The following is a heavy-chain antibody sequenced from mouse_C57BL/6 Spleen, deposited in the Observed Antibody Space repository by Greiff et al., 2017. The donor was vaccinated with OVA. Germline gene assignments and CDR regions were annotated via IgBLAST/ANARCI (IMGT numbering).Heavy chain of an antibody. J-gene: IGHJ2*01. Sequence: QVQLQQPGAELVKPGASVKMSCKASGYTFTSYWITWVKQRPGQGLEWIGDIYPGSGSTNYNEKFKSKATLTVDTSSTTAYMQLSSLTSEDSAVYYCARDDYYGSSYNYWGQGTTLTVSS. CDR3: ARDDYYGSSYNY. D-gene: IGHD1-1*01. CDR2: IYPGSGST. CDR1: GYTFTSYW. V-gene: IGHV1-55*01.